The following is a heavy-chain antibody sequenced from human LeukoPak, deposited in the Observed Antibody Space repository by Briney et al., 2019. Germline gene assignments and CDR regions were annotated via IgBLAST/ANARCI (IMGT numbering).Heavy chain of an antibody. CDR3: AKVAPYGNYLFHY. CDR1: GFTFSSYA. V-gene: IGHV3-23*01. J-gene: IGHJ4*02. CDR2: IRGSGGST. Sequence: PGGSLRLSCAASGFTFSSYAMSWVRQAPGKGLEWVSGIRGSGGSTNYADSVKGRFTIARDNSKNTLYLQMNSLGAEDTAVYYCAKVAPYGNYLFHYWGQGTRVTVSS. D-gene: IGHD1-7*01.